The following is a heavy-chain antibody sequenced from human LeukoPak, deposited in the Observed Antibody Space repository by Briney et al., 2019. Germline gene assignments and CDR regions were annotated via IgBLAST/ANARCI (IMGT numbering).Heavy chain of an antibody. J-gene: IGHJ4*02. D-gene: IGHD5-12*01. V-gene: IGHV3-30*18. CDR2: ISYEGSNK. Sequence: GGSLSLSCAASGFTFSSYGRHWFPRAPGKGWEGVAVISYEGSNKYYADSVKGRFTISRDNSKNTLYLQMNSLRAEDTAVYYCAKGGGYSGYDYYFDYWGQGTLVTVSS. CDR1: GFTFSSYG. CDR3: AKGGGYSGYDYYFDY.